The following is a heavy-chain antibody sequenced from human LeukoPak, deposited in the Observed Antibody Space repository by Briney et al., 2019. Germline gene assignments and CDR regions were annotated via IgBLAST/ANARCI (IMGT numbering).Heavy chain of an antibody. V-gene: IGHV3-33*01. CDR1: GFTFSSYG. Sequence: PGGSLRLSCAASGFTFSSYGMHWVRQAPGKGLEWVAVIWYDGSNKYYADSVKGRFTISRDNSKNTLYLQMNSLRAEDTAVYYCARDSCSGGSCRLDYWGQGTLVTVSS. D-gene: IGHD2-15*01. CDR2: IWYDGSNK. J-gene: IGHJ4*02. CDR3: ARDSCSGGSCRLDY.